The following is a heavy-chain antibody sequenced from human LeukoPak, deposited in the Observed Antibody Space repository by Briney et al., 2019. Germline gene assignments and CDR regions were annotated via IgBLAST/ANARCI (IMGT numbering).Heavy chain of an antibody. CDR1: GGTFSSYA. CDR3: ARDGLDCSSTSCYMGVNWFDP. CDR2: IIPIFGTA. J-gene: IGHJ5*02. D-gene: IGHD2-2*02. Sequence: SVNVSCKASGGTFSSYAISWVRQAPGQGLEWMGGIIPIFGTANYAQKFQGRVTITAAESTSTAYMELSSLRSEDTAVYYCARDGLDCSSTSCYMGVNWFDPWGQGTLVTVSS. V-gene: IGHV1-69*01.